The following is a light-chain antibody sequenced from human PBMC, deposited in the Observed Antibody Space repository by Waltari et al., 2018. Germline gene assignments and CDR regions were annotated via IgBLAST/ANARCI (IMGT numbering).Light chain of an antibody. V-gene: IGKV1-27*01. CDR3: QQDYSLPLT. CDR2: VAF. Sequence: GDRVTVTCRASQGIDKELSWYQQRLGEAPRLLIYVAFTLQTGISSRFSGSGSGTDFTLTISNLQPEDVAIYFCQQDYSLPLTFGGGTKVEI. CDR1: QGIDKE. J-gene: IGKJ4*01.